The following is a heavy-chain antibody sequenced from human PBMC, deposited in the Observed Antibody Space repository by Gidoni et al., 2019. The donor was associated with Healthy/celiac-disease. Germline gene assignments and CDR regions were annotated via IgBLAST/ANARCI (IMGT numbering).Heavy chain of an antibody. J-gene: IGHJ4*02. Sequence: QVQLVESGGGVVQPGRSLRLYCAASGFTFRSYGMHWVRQAPGKGLELVAVISYDGSNKYYSDSVKGRFTISSDNSKNTLYLQMTSLRAEDTAVYYCAKDRLGFLEGPEVNDYWGQGTLVTVSS. CDR1: GFTFRSYG. CDR3: AKDRLGFLEGPEVNDY. D-gene: IGHD3-3*01. CDR2: ISYDGSNK. V-gene: IGHV3-30*18.